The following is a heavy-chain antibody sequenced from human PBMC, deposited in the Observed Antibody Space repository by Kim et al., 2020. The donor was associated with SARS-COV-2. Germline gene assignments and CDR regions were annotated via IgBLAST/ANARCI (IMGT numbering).Heavy chain of an antibody. V-gene: IGHV3-33*01. D-gene: IGHD6-13*01. Sequence: GGSLRLSCAASGFTFSSYGMHWVRQAPGKGLEWVAVIWYDGSNTYYADSVKGRFTISRDNSKNTLYLQMNSLRAEDTAVYYCAREKGAAGPKGGLDYWGQGTLVTVSS. CDR3: AREKGAAGPKGGLDY. CDR1: GFTFSSYG. J-gene: IGHJ4*02. CDR2: IWYDGSNT.